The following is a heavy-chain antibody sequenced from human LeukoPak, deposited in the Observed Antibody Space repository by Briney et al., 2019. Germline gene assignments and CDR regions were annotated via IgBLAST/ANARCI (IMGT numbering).Heavy chain of an antibody. J-gene: IGHJ4*02. D-gene: IGHD5-12*01. Sequence: SVKVSCKASGGTFSSYAISWVRQAPGQGLEWMGGIIPIFGTANYAQKFQGRVTITADESTSTAYMELSSLRSEDTAVYYCASTLYSGYDFRGDYFDYWGQGTLVTVSS. V-gene: IGHV1-69*13. CDR2: IIPIFGTA. CDR1: GGTFSSYA. CDR3: ASTLYSGYDFRGDYFDY.